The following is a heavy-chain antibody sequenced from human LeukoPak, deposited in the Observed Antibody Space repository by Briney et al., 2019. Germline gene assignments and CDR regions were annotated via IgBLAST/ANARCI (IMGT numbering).Heavy chain of an antibody. J-gene: IGHJ3*02. CDR1: GGSISSGSYY. D-gene: IGHD3-22*01. CDR3: ARVDYYYDSSGYRRKGAFDI. V-gene: IGHV4-61*02. Sequence: SETLSLTCTVSGGSISSGSYYWSWIRQPAGKGLEWIGRIYTSGSTNYNPSLKSRVTISVDTSKNQFSLKLSSVTAADTAVYYCARVDYYYDSSGYRRKGAFDIWGQGTMVTVSS. CDR2: IYTSGST.